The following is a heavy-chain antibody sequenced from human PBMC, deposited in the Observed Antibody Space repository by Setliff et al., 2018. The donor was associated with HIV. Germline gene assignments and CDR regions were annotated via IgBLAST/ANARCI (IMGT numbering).Heavy chain of an antibody. V-gene: IGHV3-7*03. D-gene: IGHD5-18*01. CDR3: ASAGGGYSYGYLTDY. J-gene: IGHJ4*02. CDR1: GFTFSNYW. Sequence: GGSLRLSCAASGFTFSNYWMDWVRQAPGKGLEWVANINQDGREKYYVDSVKGRFTISRDNAKDSLYLQMNSLRAEDTAVYYCASAGGGYSYGYLTDYWGQGTLVTVSS. CDR2: INQDGREK.